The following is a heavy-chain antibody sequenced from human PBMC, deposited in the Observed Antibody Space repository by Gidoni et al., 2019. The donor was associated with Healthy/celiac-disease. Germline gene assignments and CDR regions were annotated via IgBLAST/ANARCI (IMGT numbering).Heavy chain of an antibody. D-gene: IGHD1-26*01. J-gene: IGHJ4*02. CDR3: AKDGGSYEGDNYFDY. CDR1: GSTFRSYA. V-gene: IGHV3-23*01. Sequence: EVQLLESGGGLVPPGGSLSPSCAASGSTFRSYAMSWVRQAPGKGLEWVSTISGSGGSKYYADSVKGRFTISRDNSKNTLYLQMNSLRAEDTAVYYCAKDGGSYEGDNYFDYWGQGTLVTVSS. CDR2: ISGSGGSK.